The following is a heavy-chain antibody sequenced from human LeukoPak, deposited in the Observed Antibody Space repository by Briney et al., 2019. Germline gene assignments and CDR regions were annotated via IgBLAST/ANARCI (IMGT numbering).Heavy chain of an antibody. CDR3: ARHWLMVSARDNWFDP. Sequence: SENLSLTCTVSGGSISSSSYYWGWIRQPPGKGLEWIGSIYYSGSTYYNPSLKRRVTISVDTSKIQFALKLRSLTAADTAVYYCARHWLMVSARDNWFDPWGQGTLVTVSS. CDR1: GGSISSSSYY. D-gene: IGHD2-21*01. V-gene: IGHV4-39*01. J-gene: IGHJ5*02. CDR2: IYYSGST.